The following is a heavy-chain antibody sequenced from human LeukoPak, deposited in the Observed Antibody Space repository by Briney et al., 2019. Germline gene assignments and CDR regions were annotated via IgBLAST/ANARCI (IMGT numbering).Heavy chain of an antibody. Sequence: GGSLRLSCAASGFTFSSYWMSWVRQAPGKGLEWVANIKQDGSEKYYVDSVKGRFTISRDNAKNSLYLQMNSLRAEDTAVYYCARGRGGYCSSTSCPPDVYYFDYWGQGTLVTVSS. CDR1: GFTFSSYW. J-gene: IGHJ4*02. CDR2: IKQDGSEK. V-gene: IGHV3-7*03. CDR3: ARGRGGYCSSTSCPPDVYYFDY. D-gene: IGHD2-2*01.